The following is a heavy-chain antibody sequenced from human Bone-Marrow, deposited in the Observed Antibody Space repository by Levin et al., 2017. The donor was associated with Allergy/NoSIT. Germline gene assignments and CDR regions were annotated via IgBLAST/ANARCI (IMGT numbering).Heavy chain of an antibody. V-gene: IGHV3-33*01. CDR3: ARERLVSLVVGDYGDYYGMDV. D-gene: IGHD4-17*01. Sequence: SGGSLRLSCAASGFTFSSYGMHWVRQAPGKGLEWVAVIWYDGSNKYYADSVKGRFTISRDNSKNTLYLQMNSLRAEDTAVYYCARERLVSLVVGDYGDYYGMDVWGQGTTVTVAS. CDR1: GFTFSSYG. J-gene: IGHJ6*02. CDR2: IWYDGSNK.